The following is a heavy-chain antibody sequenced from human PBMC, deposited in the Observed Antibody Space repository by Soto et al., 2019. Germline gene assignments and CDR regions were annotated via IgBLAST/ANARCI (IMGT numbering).Heavy chain of an antibody. V-gene: IGHV4-34*01. CDR3: ARGVRYSSGGFDY. Sequence: SETLSLTCAVYGGSFSGYYWSWIRQPPGKGLEWIGEINHSGSTNYNPSLKSRVTISVDTSKNQFSLKPSSVTAADTAVYYCARGVRYSSGGFDYWGQGTLVTVSS. CDR1: GGSFSGYY. D-gene: IGHD6-19*01. CDR2: INHSGST. J-gene: IGHJ4*02.